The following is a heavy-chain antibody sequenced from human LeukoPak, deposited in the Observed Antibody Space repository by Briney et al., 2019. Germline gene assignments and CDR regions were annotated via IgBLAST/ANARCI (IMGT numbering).Heavy chain of an antibody. V-gene: IGHV4-59*01. D-gene: IGHD6-13*01. CDR3: ARMAGYSSFYYYGMDV. J-gene: IGHJ6*02. CDR1: GGSISSYY. Sequence: SETLSLTCSVSGGSISSYYWSWIRQPPGKGLECIGYISYTGSTNYNPSLKSRVTISVDTSKNQFSLRLTSVTAADTAVYYCARMAGYSSFYYYGMDVWGQGTTVTVFS. CDR2: ISYTGST.